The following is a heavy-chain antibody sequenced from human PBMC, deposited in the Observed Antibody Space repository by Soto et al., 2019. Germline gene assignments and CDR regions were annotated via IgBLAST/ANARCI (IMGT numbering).Heavy chain of an antibody. CDR3: ARGGWLQEFDY. J-gene: IGHJ4*02. D-gene: IGHD5-12*01. CDR2: IWYDGSNK. Sequence: GGSLRLSCAASGFTFSSYGMHWVRQAPGKGLEWVAVIWYDGSNKYYADSVKGRFTISRDNSKNTLYLQMNSLRAEDTAVYYCARGGWLQEFDYWGQGTLVTVSS. V-gene: IGHV3-33*01. CDR1: GFTFSSYG.